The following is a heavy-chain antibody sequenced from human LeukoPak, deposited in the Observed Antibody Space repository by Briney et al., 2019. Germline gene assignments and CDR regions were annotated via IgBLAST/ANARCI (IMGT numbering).Heavy chain of an antibody. J-gene: IGHJ4*02. CDR3: AKGMGYYFDY. D-gene: IGHD1-26*01. Sequence: TGRSLRLSCAASGFTFSDYTIHWVRQAPGKGLEWVAVIRYDGSNKYYADSVKGRFTISRDNSKNTLYLQMNSLRAEDTAVYYCAKGMGYYFDYWGQGALVTVSS. CDR1: GFTFSDYT. V-gene: IGHV3-30*02. CDR2: IRYDGSNK.